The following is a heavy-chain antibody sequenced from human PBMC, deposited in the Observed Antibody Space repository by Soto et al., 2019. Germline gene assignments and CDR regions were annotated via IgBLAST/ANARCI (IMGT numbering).Heavy chain of an antibody. CDR3: ARDSRLSWELLRYYYYYGMDV. Sequence: QVQLVESGGGVVQPGRSLRLSCAASGFTFSSYAMHWVREAPGKGLEWVAVISYDGSNKYYADSVKGRFTISRDNSKNTLYLQMNSLGAEDTAVYYCARDSRLSWELLRYYYYYGMDVWGQGTTVTVSS. D-gene: IGHD1-26*01. CDR1: GFTFSSYA. CDR2: ISYDGSNK. J-gene: IGHJ6*02. V-gene: IGHV3-30-3*01.